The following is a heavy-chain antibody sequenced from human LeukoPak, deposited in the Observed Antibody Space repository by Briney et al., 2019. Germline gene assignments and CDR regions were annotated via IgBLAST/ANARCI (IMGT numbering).Heavy chain of an antibody. CDR1: GFTFYTYA. V-gene: IGHV3-23*01. D-gene: IGHD1-14*01. J-gene: IGHJ4*02. CDR2: ITGSGGAST. CDR3: AGGPQSEY. Sequence: PGGSLRLSCAASGFTFYTYAMSWLRQAPGKGLEWVSAITGSGGASTYYADSVKGRFTISRDDSKYTLYLQMSSLGGEDTAVYYCAGGPQSEYWGQGTLVTVSS.